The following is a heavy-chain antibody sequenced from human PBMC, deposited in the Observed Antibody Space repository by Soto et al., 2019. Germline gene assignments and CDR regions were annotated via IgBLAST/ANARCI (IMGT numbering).Heavy chain of an antibody. CDR1: GYTFTSYY. CDR3: ARITIFGVVIISIDY. J-gene: IGHJ4*02. Sequence: GASVKVSCKASGYTFTSYYMHWVRQAPGQGLEWMGIINPSGGSTSYAQKFQGRVTMTRDTSTSTVYMELSSLRSEDTAVYYCARITIFGVVIISIDYWGQGTLVTSPQ. D-gene: IGHD3-3*01. CDR2: INPSGGST. V-gene: IGHV1-46*01.